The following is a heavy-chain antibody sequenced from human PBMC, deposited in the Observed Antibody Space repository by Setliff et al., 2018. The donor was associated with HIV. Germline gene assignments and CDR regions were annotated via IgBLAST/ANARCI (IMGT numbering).Heavy chain of an antibody. CDR2: ISAYNGNT. V-gene: IGHV1-18*01. D-gene: IGHD1-1*01. CDR1: GYPFTRYG. Sequence: ASVKVSCKASGYPFTRYGISWVRQAPGQGLEWMGWISAYNGNTNYAQKLQGRVTMTTDTSTSTAYMELRSLRSDDTAVYYCARNPQPTGTPDYYYYSYMDVWGKGTTVTVSS. CDR3: ARNPQPTGTPDYYYYSYMDV. J-gene: IGHJ6*03.